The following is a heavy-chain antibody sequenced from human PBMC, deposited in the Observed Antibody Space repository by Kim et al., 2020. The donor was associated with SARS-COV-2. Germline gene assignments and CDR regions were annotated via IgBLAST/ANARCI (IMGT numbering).Heavy chain of an antibody. CDR3: AKVKDWGSSGWYYRYFQH. Sequence: GGSLRLSCAASGFTFSSYAMSWVRQAPGKGLEWVSAISGSGGSTYYADSVKGRFTISRDNSKNTLYLQMNSLRAEDTAVYYCAKVKDWGSSGWYYRYFQHWGQGTLVTVSS. CDR2: ISGSGGST. D-gene: IGHD6-19*01. J-gene: IGHJ1*01. CDR1: GFTFSSYA. V-gene: IGHV3-23*01.